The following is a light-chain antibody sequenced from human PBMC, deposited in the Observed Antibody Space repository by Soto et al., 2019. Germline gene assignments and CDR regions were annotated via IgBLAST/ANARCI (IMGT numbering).Light chain of an antibody. V-gene: IGLV1-40*01. CDR1: SSNSGAGYD. Sequence: QSVLTQPPSVSGAPGQRVTISCTGSSSNSGAGYDVHWYQQLPGTAPKLLIYGNNNRPSGVPDRFSGSKSGTSASLAITGLQAEDEGDYYRQSYDSSLSGSGVFGGGTKLTVL. CDR3: QSYDSSLSGSGV. CDR2: GNN. J-gene: IGLJ2*01.